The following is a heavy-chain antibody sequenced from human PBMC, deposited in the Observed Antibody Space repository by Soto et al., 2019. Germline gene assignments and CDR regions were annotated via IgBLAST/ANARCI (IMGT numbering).Heavy chain of an antibody. J-gene: IGHJ3*01. CDR3: ARDLDV. Sequence: QVQLVESGGGVVQPGRSLRLSCAASGFTFSSYGMNWVRQAPGKGLEWVSGIWYDGSKIYYADSVKGRFTISRDNAKKPRHLQMKSLRAQAKTVYYCARDLDVWGQGRRVTVSS. CDR2: IWYDGSKI. CDR1: GFTFSSYG. V-gene: IGHV3-33*01.